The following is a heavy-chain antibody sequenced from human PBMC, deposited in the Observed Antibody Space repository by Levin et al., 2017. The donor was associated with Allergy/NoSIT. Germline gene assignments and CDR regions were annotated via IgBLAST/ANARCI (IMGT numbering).Heavy chain of an antibody. CDR3: ASRRALWFGGPNFDY. CDR2: INHSGST. V-gene: IGHV4-34*01. Sequence: SETLSLTCAVYGGSFSGYYWSWIRQPPGKGLEWIGEINHSGSTNYNPSLKSRVTISVDTSKNQFSLKLSSVTAADTAVYYCASRRALWFGGPNFDYWGQGTLVTVSS. CDR1: GGSFSGYY. D-gene: IGHD3-10*01. J-gene: IGHJ4*02.